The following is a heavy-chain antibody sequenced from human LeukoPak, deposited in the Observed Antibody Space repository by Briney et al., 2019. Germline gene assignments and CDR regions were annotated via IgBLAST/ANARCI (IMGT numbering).Heavy chain of an antibody. Sequence: GGSLRLSCAASGFTVSSNYMSWVRQAPGKGLEWVSVIYSGGSTYYADPVKGRFTISRDNSNNTLYLKMNSLRAEDTAVYYCAKDRTVCSSASCYEYGYDYWGQGTLVTVSS. CDR3: AKDRTVCSSASCYEYGYDY. D-gene: IGHD2-2*01. J-gene: IGHJ4*02. CDR1: GFTVSSNY. CDR2: IYSGGST. V-gene: IGHV3-53*01.